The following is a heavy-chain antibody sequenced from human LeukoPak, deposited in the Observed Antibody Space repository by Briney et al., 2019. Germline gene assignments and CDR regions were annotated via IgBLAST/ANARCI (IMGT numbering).Heavy chain of an antibody. CDR2: ISAYNGNI. CDR1: GYTFTSHG. Sequence: ASVKVSCKASGYTFTSHGISWVRQAPGQGLEWMGWISAYNGNINYARKLQGRVTMTTDTSTSTAYMELRSLGSDDTAVYYCARDPALIAVAGNDAFDIWGQGTMVTVSS. V-gene: IGHV1-18*01. CDR3: ARDPALIAVAGNDAFDI. D-gene: IGHD6-19*01. J-gene: IGHJ3*02.